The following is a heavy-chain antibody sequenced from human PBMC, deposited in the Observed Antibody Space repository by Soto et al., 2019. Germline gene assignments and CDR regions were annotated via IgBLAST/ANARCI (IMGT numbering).Heavy chain of an antibody. CDR3: VKDSAGSCCTFYLDY. Sequence: EVQLVESGGGLVQPGRSLRLSCAASGFTFDDYAMHWVRQAPGKGLEWVSGISWNSGRIGYADAVKGRFTISRDNAQNSLFLQMSSLRVEDTALYYCVKDSAGSCCTFYLDYWGQGALVTVSS. J-gene: IGHJ4*02. CDR2: ISWNSGRI. V-gene: IGHV3-9*01. D-gene: IGHD2-15*01. CDR1: GFTFDDYA.